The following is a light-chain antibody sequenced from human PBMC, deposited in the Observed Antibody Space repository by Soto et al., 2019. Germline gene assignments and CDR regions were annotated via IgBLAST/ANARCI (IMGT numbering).Light chain of an antibody. Sequence: QSVLTQPPSVSASPGQSVTVSCTAASSDIGAFHYVSWYQQHPGKAPKNLIYDVTKRPSGVPDRFSGSKSGNTASLTISGVQADDEADYYCCSCAAIYPYVLFGGGTKVTVL. CDR1: SSDIGAFHY. CDR2: DVT. CDR3: CSCAAIYPYVL. J-gene: IGLJ2*01. V-gene: IGLV2-11*01.